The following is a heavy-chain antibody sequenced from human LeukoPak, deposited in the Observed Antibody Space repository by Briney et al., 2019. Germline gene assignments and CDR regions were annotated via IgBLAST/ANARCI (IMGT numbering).Heavy chain of an antibody. CDR3: AREKTYYDFWSGYPQPSPYYYGMDV. D-gene: IGHD3-3*01. CDR2: IYTSGST. V-gene: IGHV4-4*07. CDR1: GGSISSYY. J-gene: IGHJ6*02. Sequence: SETLSLTCTVSGGSISSYYWSWIRQPAGKGLEWIGRIYTSGSTNYNPSLKSRVTMSVDTSKNQFSLKLSSVTAADTAVYYCAREKTYYDFWSGYPQPSPYYYGMDVWGQGTTVTVS.